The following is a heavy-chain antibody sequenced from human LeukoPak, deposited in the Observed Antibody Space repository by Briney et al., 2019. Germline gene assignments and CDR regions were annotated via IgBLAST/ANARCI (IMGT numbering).Heavy chain of an antibody. D-gene: IGHD1-26*01. Sequence: GGSLRLSCAASGFTFSNYGMHGVRQAPGKGLEGGAFIRNDGYNEYYTDSAKGRFTISRDNSKNTLYLQMNSLRAEDTSVYDCAKDGGAEDWGQGTLVTVSS. CDR3: AKDGGAED. J-gene: IGHJ4*02. CDR2: IRNDGYNE. V-gene: IGHV3-30*02. CDR1: GFTFSNYG.